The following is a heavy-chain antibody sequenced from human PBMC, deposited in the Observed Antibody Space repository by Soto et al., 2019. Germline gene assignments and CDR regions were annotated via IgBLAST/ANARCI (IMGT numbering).Heavy chain of an antibody. D-gene: IGHD6-13*01. Sequence: QEQLVQSGAEVKEPGASVKVSCKASGYTFIHYYIHWVRQAPGQGLEWMAIINPMGGSTNYAQEFQGRVTLTSDTSTSTVYMELSSLRFEDTALFYCARDLAAGDLWGQGTLVTVSS. CDR2: INPMGGST. CDR1: GYTFIHYY. V-gene: IGHV1-46*01. J-gene: IGHJ5*02. CDR3: ARDLAAGDL.